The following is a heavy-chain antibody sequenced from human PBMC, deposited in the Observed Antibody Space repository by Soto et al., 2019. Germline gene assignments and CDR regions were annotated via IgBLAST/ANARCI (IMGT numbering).Heavy chain of an antibody. V-gene: IGHV4-59*01. J-gene: IGHJ1*01. D-gene: IGHD5-12*01. CDR3: AIIRGSSGSANYAY. CDR1: GGSISSYY. CDR2: IYYSGST. Sequence: SETLSLTCTVSGGSISSYYWSWIRQPPGKGLEWIGYIYYSGSTNYNPSLKSRVTISVDTSKNQFSLKLSSVTAADTAVYYCAIIRGSSGSANYAYWRHGTLVTVSS.